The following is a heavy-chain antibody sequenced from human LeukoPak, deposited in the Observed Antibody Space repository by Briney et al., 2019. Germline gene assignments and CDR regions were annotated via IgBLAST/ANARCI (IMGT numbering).Heavy chain of an antibody. CDR2: INHSGST. J-gene: IGHJ6*02. CDR3: ARADYDFWSGYYRPPYYYYGMDV. Sequence: SETLSLTCAVYGGSFSGYYWSWIRQPPGKGLEWIGEINHSGSTNYNPSLKSRVTISVDTSKNQFSLKLSSVTAADTAVCYCARADYDFWSGYYRPPYYYYGMDVWGQGTTVTVSS. CDR1: GGSFSGYY. D-gene: IGHD3-3*01. V-gene: IGHV4-34*01.